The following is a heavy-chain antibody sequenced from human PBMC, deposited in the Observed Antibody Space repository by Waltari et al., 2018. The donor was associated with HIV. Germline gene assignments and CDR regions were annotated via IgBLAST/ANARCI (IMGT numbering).Heavy chain of an antibody. J-gene: IGHJ6*02. CDR2: INPDGTDT. Sequence: EVQLVESGGGLVQPGGCLRLSCAASGFTFTTPWVHWVRTAPGKGLVWVSRINPDGTDTRYADSVKGRFTISRDNAKNTVYLQVNSLRGEDTSVYYCARGKDCGGGTCDGYHYYGMDVWGQGTTVTVSS. CDR3: ARGKDCGGGTCDGYHYYGMDV. V-gene: IGHV3-74*01. D-gene: IGHD2-15*01. CDR1: GFTFTTPW.